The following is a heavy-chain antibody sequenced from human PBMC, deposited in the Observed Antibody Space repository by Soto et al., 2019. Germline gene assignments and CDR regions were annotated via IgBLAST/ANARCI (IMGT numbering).Heavy chain of an antibody. CDR2: IYYSGST. V-gene: IGHV4-30-4*01. CDR1: GGSISSGDYY. CDR3: ACGAYGSGSYYGWSYYYGMDV. D-gene: IGHD3-10*01. J-gene: IGHJ6*02. Sequence: QVQLQESGPGLVKPSQTLSLTCTVSGGSISSGDYYWSWIRQPPGKGLEWIGYIYYSGSTYYNPSLKSRVTISVDTSKNQFSLNLSSVTAADTAVYYCACGAYGSGSYYGWSYYYGMDVWGQGTTVTVSS.